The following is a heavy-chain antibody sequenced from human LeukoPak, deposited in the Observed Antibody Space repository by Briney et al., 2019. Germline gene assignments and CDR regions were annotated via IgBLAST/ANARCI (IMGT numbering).Heavy chain of an antibody. CDR3: AKVYYDFWSGYLREFNSIDY. CDR1: GFTFSSYA. Sequence: PGGSLRLSCAASGFTFSSYAMSWVRQAPGKGLEWVSAISGSGGSTYYADSVKGRFTISRDNSKNTLYLQMNSLRAEDTAVYYCAKVYYDFWSGYLREFNSIDYWGQGTLVTVSS. CDR2: ISGSGGST. D-gene: IGHD3-3*01. J-gene: IGHJ4*02. V-gene: IGHV3-23*01.